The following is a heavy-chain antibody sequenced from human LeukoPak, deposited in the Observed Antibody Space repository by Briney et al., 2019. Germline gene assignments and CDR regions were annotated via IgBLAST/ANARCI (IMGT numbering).Heavy chain of an antibody. V-gene: IGHV4-39*07. D-gene: IGHD3-10*01. J-gene: IGHJ6*02. CDR2: IYYSGST. CDR1: GGSISSSSYY. CDR3: ARASDGSGGYGMDV. Sequence: SETLSLTCTVSGGSISSSSYYWGWIRQPPGKGLEWIGSIYYSGSTYYNPSLKSRVTISVDTSKNQFSLKLSSVTAADTAVYYCARASDGSGGYGMDVWGQGTTVTVSS.